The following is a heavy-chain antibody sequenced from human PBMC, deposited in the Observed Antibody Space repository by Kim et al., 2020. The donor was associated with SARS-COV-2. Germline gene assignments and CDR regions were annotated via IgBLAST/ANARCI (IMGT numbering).Heavy chain of an antibody. CDR3: AKGQPGPFDY. D-gene: IGHD2-2*01. J-gene: IGHJ4*02. CDR2: RT. V-gene: IGHV3-23*01. Sequence: RTYYAASVKGRFTISRDNSKNTVYLQMDSLRAEDTTVYYCAKGQPGPFDYWGQGTLVTVSS.